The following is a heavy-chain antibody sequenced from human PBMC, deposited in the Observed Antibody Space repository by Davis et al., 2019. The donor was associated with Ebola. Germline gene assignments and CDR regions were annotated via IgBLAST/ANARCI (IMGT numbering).Heavy chain of an antibody. Sequence: AASVKVSCKASGYTFTSYDINWVRQAPGQGLEWMGGIIPIFGTANYAQKFQGRVTITADKSTSTAYMELSSLRSEDTAVYYCARGPWGTYFEYWGQGTLVTVSS. J-gene: IGHJ4*02. CDR2: IIPIFGTA. CDR1: GYTFTSYD. V-gene: IGHV1-69*06. CDR3: ARGPWGTYFEY. D-gene: IGHD1-1*01.